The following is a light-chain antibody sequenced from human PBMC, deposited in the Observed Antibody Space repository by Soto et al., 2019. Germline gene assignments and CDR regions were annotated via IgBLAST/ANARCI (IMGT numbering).Light chain of an antibody. J-gene: IGKJ3*01. V-gene: IGKV1-5*03. CDR3: QPYNSYPFT. CDR1: QSMSSW. Sequence: DIQMTQSPSTLSASVGDRVTITCRASQSMSSWLAWYQQKPGKAPNLLIYKASSLQSGVPSRFSGSGSGTEFTLTISSLQPDDFATYYCQPYNSYPFTFGPGTKVDIK. CDR2: KAS.